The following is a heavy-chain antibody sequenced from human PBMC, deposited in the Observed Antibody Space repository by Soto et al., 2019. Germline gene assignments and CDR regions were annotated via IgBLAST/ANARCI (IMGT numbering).Heavy chain of an antibody. CDR1: GGSISSGGYY. CDR2: IFYSGST. V-gene: IGHV4-31*03. Sequence: SETLSLTCTVSGGSISSGGYYWSWIRQHPGKGLEWIGYIFYSGSTFYNPSLKSRIAISVDTSKNQFSLKLSSVTAAGTAVYYCARAPGDYFAYWGQGTLVTVS. CDR3: ARAPGDYFAY. J-gene: IGHJ4*02.